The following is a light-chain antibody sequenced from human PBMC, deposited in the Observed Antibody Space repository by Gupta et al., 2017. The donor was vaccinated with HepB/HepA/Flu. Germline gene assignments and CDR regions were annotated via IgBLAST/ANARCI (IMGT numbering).Light chain of an antibody. CDR1: QSVSSN. CDR3: QQYDNWPPNT. V-gene: IGKV3-15*01. Sequence: EIVMTQSPATLSVSPGARATLSCRASQSVSSNLAWYQQKPGQAPRLLIYGASTRDTGIPARFSGSGSGTEFTLTISSRQSEDFAVYYCQQYDNWPPNTFGGGTKVEIK. CDR2: GAS. J-gene: IGKJ4*01.